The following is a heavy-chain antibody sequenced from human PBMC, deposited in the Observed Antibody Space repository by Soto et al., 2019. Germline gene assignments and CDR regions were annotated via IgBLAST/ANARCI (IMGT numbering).Heavy chain of an antibody. J-gene: IGHJ5*02. CDR2: ISSSSSYI. D-gene: IGHD6-13*01. Sequence: GGSLRLSCAASGFTFSSYSMNWVRQAPGKGLEWVSSISSSSSYIYYADSVKGRFTISRDNAKNSLYLQMNSLRAEDTAVYYCARATVGSSPRFDPWGQGTLVTVYS. CDR3: ARATVGSSPRFDP. V-gene: IGHV3-21*01. CDR1: GFTFSSYS.